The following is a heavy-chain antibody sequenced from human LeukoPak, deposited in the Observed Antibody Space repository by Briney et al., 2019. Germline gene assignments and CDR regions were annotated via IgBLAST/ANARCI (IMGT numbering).Heavy chain of an antibody. D-gene: IGHD4-17*01. CDR3: AKDIYGDYGGLDY. Sequence: GGSLRLSCAASGFTFSSYGMHWVRQDPGKGLEWGAFMRYGESDTYYKDSVKGRFTISRDNSKNTLYLQMNSLRAEDTAVYYCAKDIYGDYGGLDYWGQGTLVTVSS. V-gene: IGHV3-30*02. CDR2: MRYGESDT. CDR1: GFTFSSYG. J-gene: IGHJ4*02.